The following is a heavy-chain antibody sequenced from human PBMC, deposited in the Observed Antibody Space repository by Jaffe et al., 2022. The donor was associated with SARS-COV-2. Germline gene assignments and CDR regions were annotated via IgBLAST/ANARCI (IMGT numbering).Heavy chain of an antibody. Sequence: EVQLVESGGGLVKPGGSLRLSCAASGFTFSSYSLNWVRQAPGKGLEWVSSISSRSSYIYYADSVKGRFTISRDNAKNSLYLQMNSLRAEDTAVYYCARDLGLGAFDIWGQGTMVTVSS. J-gene: IGHJ3*02. CDR2: ISSRSSYI. D-gene: IGHD6-19*01. CDR3: ARDLGLGAFDI. CDR1: GFTFSSYS. V-gene: IGHV3-21*01.